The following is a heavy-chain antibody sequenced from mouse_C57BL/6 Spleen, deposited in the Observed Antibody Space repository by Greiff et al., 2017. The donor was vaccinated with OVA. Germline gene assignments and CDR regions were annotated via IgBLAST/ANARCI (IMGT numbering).Heavy chain of an antibody. J-gene: IGHJ4*01. D-gene: IGHD2-1*01. V-gene: IGHV1-82*01. CDR1: GYAFSSSW. CDR3: ARLLDYAMDY. Sequence: VQLQQSGPELVKPGASVKISCKASGYAFSSSWMNWVKQRPGKGLEWIGRIYPGDGDTTYNGKFKGKATLTADKSSSTAYMQLSSLTSEDSAVYFCARLLDYAMDYWGQGTSVTVSS. CDR2: IYPGDGDT.